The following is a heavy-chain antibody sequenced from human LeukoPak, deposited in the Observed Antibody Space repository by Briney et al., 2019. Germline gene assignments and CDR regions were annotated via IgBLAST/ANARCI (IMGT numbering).Heavy chain of an antibody. D-gene: IGHD3-10*01. Sequence: GGSLRLSCAASGFTFDDYGMSWVRQAPGKGLEWVSGINWNGGSTGYADSVKGRFTISRDNAKNSLYLQMNSLRAEDTALHYCARAGRYDKGRGDFDYWGQGTLVTVSS. CDR3: ARAGRYDKGRGDFDY. CDR2: INWNGGST. J-gene: IGHJ4*02. CDR1: GFTFDDYG. V-gene: IGHV3-20*04.